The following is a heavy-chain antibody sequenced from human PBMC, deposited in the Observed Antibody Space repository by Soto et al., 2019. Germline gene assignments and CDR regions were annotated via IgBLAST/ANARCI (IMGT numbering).Heavy chain of an antibody. CDR2: INPSGGST. J-gene: IGHJ4*02. CDR3: ASSSDGPTY. CDR1: GYTFTSYY. Sequence: ASVKGSCKASGYTFTSYYIHWVRQAPGQGLEWMGIINPSGGSTSYAQKFQGRVTMTRDTSTSTVYMELSSLRSEDTAVYFCASSSDGPTYWGQGTLVTVSS. V-gene: IGHV1-46*01. D-gene: IGHD5-18*01.